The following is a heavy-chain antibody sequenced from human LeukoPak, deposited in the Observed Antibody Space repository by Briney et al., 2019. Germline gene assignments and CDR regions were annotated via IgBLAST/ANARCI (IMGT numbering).Heavy chain of an antibody. Sequence: GGSLRLSCAASGFTFSHYEMNWVRQAPGKGLEWVSYINSNGHTIYYAASVKGRFTISRDNAKNSLYLQMNSLRAEDTAVYYCTREGRDDFWGQGTLVTASS. V-gene: IGHV3-48*03. D-gene: IGHD3-10*01. CDR2: INSNGHTI. CDR1: GFTFSHYE. CDR3: TREGRDDF. J-gene: IGHJ4*02.